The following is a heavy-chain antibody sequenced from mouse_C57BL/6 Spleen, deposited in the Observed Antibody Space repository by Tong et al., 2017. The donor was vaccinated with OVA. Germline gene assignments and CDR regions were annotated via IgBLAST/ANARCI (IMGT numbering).Heavy chain of an antibody. J-gene: IGHJ2*01. D-gene: IGHD4-1*01. CDR2: IDPETGGT. CDR3: TKLGSFDY. Sequence: VQLQESGAELVRPGASVTLSCKASGYTFTDYEMHWVKQTPVHGLEWIGAIDPETGGTAYNQKFKGKATLTADKSSSTDYMELRSLTSEDSAVYYCTKLGSFDYWGQGTTLTVSS. V-gene: IGHV1-15*01. CDR1: GYTFTDYE.